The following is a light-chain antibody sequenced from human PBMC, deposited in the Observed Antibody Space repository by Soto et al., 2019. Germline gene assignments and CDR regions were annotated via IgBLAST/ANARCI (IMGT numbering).Light chain of an antibody. CDR1: SGHSTYA. Sequence: QPVLTQSPSASATLGASDKLTCTLDSGHSTYAIAWHQQQPEKGPRYLMKLNSDGSHYKGDGIPDRFSGSSSGADRYLTVSSLQSEDEADYYCQTWGAGGVFGGGTKVTVL. V-gene: IGLV4-69*01. CDR2: LNSDGSH. CDR3: QTWGAGGV. J-gene: IGLJ2*01.